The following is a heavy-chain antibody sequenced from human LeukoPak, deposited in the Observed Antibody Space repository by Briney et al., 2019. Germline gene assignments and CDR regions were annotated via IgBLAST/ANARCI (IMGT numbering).Heavy chain of an antibody. Sequence: GASVKVSCKASGGTFSSYAISWVRQAPGQGLEWMGWISAYNGNTNYAQKLQGRVTMTTDTSTSTAYMELRSLRSDDTAVYYCASPSSGWSDAFDIWGQGTMVTVSS. CDR2: ISAYNGNT. J-gene: IGHJ3*02. V-gene: IGHV1-18*01. D-gene: IGHD6-19*01. CDR3: ASPSSGWSDAFDI. CDR1: GGTFSSYA.